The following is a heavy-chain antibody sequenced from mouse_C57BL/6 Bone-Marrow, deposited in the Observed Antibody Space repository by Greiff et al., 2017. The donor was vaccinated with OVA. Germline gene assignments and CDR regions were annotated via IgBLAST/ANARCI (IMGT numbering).Heavy chain of an antibody. V-gene: IGHV1-63*01. CDR1: GYTFTNYW. D-gene: IGHD2-4*01. CDR3: SRLGYDYDSAMDY. CDR2: IYPGGGYT. J-gene: IGHJ4*01. Sequence: VQLQQSGAELVRPGTSVKMSCKASGYTFTNYWIGWAKQRPGHGLEWIGDIYPGGGYTNYNEKFKGKATLTADKSSSTAYMQFSNLTSEDSAIYYCSRLGYDYDSAMDYWGQGTSVTVSS.